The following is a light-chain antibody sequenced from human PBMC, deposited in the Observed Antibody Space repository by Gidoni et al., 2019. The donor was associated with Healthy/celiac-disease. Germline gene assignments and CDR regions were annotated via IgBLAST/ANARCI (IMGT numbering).Light chain of an antibody. CDR2: DKN. V-gene: IGLV3-19*01. J-gene: IGLJ1*01. Sequence: SSELTQDPAVSVALGQPVRITCQGDSLRSYYASWYQHKPGQAPVLVIYDKNNRPSGIPDRFSGSSSGNTASLTITGAQAEDEADYYCNSRDSSGNHLYVFGTGTKVTVL. CDR1: SLRSYY. CDR3: NSRDSSGNHLYV.